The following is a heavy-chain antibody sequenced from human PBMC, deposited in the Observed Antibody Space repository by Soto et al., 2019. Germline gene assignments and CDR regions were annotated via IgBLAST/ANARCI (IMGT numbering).Heavy chain of an antibody. CDR1: GFTFSNYA. CDR3: ANMPSETMHLAWFDP. D-gene: IGHD4-17*01. J-gene: IGHJ5*02. Sequence: PGGSLRLSCTASGFTFSNYAMTWVRQAPGKGLEWVSSISGKGDNTYYADSVKGRFTISRDNSKNTLYVQMNSLRAEDTAVYFCANMPSETMHLAWFDPWGQGTQVTVSS. V-gene: IGHV3-23*01. CDR2: ISGKGDNT.